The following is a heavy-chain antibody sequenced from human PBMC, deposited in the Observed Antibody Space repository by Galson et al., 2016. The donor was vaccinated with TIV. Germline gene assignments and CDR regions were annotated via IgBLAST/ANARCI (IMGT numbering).Heavy chain of an antibody. D-gene: IGHD2-2*01. V-gene: IGHV3-33*07. CDR1: GFVSGTYG. Sequence: LRLSCAASGFVSGTYGMYWVRQAPGKGLEWVGLIWYDGVKTDYVDSVKGRFTISRDNSKNTLYLQMDRLRVEDTAVYFCARVRFCSSTNCLGYLDNWGQGAQVIVSS. J-gene: IGHJ4*02. CDR3: ARVRFCSSTNCLGYLDN. CDR2: IWYDGVKT.